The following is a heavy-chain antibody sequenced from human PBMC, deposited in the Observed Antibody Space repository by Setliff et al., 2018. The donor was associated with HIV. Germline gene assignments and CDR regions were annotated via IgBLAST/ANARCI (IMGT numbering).Heavy chain of an antibody. D-gene: IGHD5-18*01. CDR3: ARIQNHVWDY. CDR1: GFTFSRYS. V-gene: IGHV3-48*04. CDR2: ISSSSSSI. J-gene: IGHJ4*02. Sequence: GGSLRLSCAASGFTFSRYSMNWVRQAPGKGLEWVSYISSSSSSIYHADSVKGRFTISRDNAKNTLYLQMNRLRADDTSVYYCARIQNHVWDYWGQGTLVTVSS.